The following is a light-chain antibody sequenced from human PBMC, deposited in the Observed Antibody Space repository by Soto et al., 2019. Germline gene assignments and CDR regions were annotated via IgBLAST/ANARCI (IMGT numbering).Light chain of an antibody. V-gene: IGKV1-5*03. Sequence: DILLTQSPSTLSASVGDIVTISCRASQSINKWLAWYQHKPGKAPNLLIYEVSTLHSGVPSRFSGSGSGTEFTLTLSSLRPDDFATYYCQHYSGDRATFGQGAKVDIK. CDR3: QHYSGDRAT. CDR2: EVS. CDR1: QSINKW. J-gene: IGKJ1*01.